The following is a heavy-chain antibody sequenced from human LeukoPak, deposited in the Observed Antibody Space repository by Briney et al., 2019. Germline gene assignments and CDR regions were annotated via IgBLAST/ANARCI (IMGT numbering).Heavy chain of an antibody. CDR1: GGSISSGGYY. CDR2: IYYSGST. Sequence: SETLSLTCTVSGGSISSGGYYWSWIRQHPGKGLEWIGYIYYSGSTYYNPSLKSRVTISVDTSKNQFSLKLSSVTAADTAVYYCARDEAAAGGAFDIWGQGTMVTVSS. D-gene: IGHD6-13*01. V-gene: IGHV4-31*03. CDR3: ARDEAAAGGAFDI. J-gene: IGHJ3*02.